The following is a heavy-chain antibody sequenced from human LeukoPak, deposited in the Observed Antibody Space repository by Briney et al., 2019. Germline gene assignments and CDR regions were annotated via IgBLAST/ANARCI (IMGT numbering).Heavy chain of an antibody. CDR3: TRDLYVPGEVITTGYMDV. D-gene: IGHD3-22*01. CDR1: GFTFGDYA. J-gene: IGHJ6*03. Sequence: GGSLRLSCTASGFTFGDYAMSWVRQAPGKGLEWVGFIRSKAYGGTTEYAASVKGRSTISRDDSKSIAYLQMNSLKTEDTAVYYCTRDLYVPGEVITTGYMDVWGKGTTVTVSS. V-gene: IGHV3-49*04. CDR2: IRSKAYGGTT.